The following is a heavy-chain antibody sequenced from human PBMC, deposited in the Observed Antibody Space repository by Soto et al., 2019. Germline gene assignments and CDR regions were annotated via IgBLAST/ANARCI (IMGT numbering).Heavy chain of an antibody. D-gene: IGHD3-10*01. CDR3: ARESYYGSGSLFDYYYYYGMDV. CDR2: INPNSGGT. V-gene: IGHV1-2*04. J-gene: IGHJ6*02. CDR1: GYTFTGYY. Sequence: ASVKVSCKASGYTFTGYYMHLVRQAPGQGLEWMGWINPNSGGTNYAQKFQGWVTMTRDTSISTAYMELSRLRSDDTAVYYCARESYYGSGSLFDYYYYYGMDVWGQGTTVTVSS.